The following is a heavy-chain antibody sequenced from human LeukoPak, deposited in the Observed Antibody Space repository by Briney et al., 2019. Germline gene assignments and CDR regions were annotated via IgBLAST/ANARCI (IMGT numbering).Heavy chain of an antibody. CDR3: ARDGRSSSSYYYYYYMDV. D-gene: IGHD6-6*01. J-gene: IGHJ6*03. Sequence: PSETLSLTCTVSGGSISSYYWSWIRQPPGKGLEWIGYIYYSGSTNYNPSLKSRVTISVDTSKNQFSLKLSSVTAADTAVYYCARDGRSSSSYYYYYYMDVWGKGTTVTVSS. CDR1: GGSISSYY. CDR2: IYYSGST. V-gene: IGHV4-59*01.